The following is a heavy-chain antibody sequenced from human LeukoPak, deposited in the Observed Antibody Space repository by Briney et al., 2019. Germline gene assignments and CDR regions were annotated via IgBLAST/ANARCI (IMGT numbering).Heavy chain of an antibody. CDR2: ISTSSSYI. D-gene: IGHD1-26*01. CDR3: ARVFSGTYLNYHHFDY. CDR1: GFTFSHYS. J-gene: IGHJ4*02. Sequence: GGSLRLSCAASGFTFSHYSMNWVRQAPGKGLEWVSSISTSSSYIYYADSVKGRFTVSRNNAKNSLYLEMDSLRAEDTAVYYCARVFSGTYLNYHHFDYWGQGTLVTVSS. V-gene: IGHV3-21*01.